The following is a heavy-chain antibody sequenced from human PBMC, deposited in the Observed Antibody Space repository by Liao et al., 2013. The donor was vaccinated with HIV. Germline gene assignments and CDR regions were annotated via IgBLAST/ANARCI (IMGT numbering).Heavy chain of an antibody. J-gene: IGHJ6*03. CDR2: IYTSGTI. Sequence: QVQLQESGPGLVKPSQTLSLTCTVSGASINNGSFYWSWLRQPAGRGPEWLGRIYTSGTINYNPSLMSRVTMSLDASKNHFSLELSSVTAADTAVYYCARESGITMVRGRYYYYMDVWGKGTTVTVSS. D-gene: IGHD3-10*01. CDR1: GASINNGSFY. CDR3: ARESGITMVRGRYYYYMDV. V-gene: IGHV4-61*02.